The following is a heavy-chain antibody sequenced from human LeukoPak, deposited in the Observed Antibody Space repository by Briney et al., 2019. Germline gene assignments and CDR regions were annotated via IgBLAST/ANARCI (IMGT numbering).Heavy chain of an antibody. V-gene: IGHV3-30*02. CDR3: AKPHILRYFDWLPGN. J-gene: IGHJ4*02. Sequence: GRSLRLSCAASGFTFSSYGMHWVRQAPGKGLEWVAFIRYDGSNKYYADSVKGRFTISRDNSKNTLYLQMNSLTAEDTAVYYFAKPHILRYFDWLPGNWGQGTLVTVSS. CDR1: GFTFSSYG. CDR2: IRYDGSNK. D-gene: IGHD3-9*01.